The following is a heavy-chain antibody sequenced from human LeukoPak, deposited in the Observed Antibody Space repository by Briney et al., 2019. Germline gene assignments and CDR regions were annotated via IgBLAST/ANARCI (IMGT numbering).Heavy chain of an antibody. J-gene: IGHJ4*02. D-gene: IGHD4-17*01. Sequence: SETLSLTCAVSGYSISSGYYWGWIRQPPGKGLEWIGSIYHSGSTYYNPSLKGRVTISVDTSKNQFSLKLSSVTAADTAVYYCARTTVTHTALGYWGQGTLVTVSS. CDR2: IYHSGST. V-gene: IGHV4-38-2*01. CDR1: GYSISSGYY. CDR3: ARTTVTHTALGY.